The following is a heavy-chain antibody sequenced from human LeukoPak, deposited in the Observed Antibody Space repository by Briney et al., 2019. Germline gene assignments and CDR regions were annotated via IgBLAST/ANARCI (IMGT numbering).Heavy chain of an antibody. V-gene: IGHV4-59*08. CDR1: GGSISSYY. CDR3: ARQRGYSSSYWFDP. D-gene: IGHD6-13*01. Sequence: SETLSLTCTVSGGSISSYYWSWIRQPPGKGLEWIGYIYYSGSTNYNPSLKSRVTISVDTSKNQFSLKLSSVTAADTAVYYCARQRGYSSSYWFDPWGQGTLVTVSS. CDR2: IYYSGST. J-gene: IGHJ5*02.